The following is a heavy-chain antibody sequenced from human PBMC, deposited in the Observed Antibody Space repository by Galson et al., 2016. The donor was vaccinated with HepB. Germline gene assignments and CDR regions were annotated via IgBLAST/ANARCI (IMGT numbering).Heavy chain of an antibody. Sequence: CAISGDSVSSIDAAXNWIRXXPSRXXXWLXXTYXXXKWXYDYAVSVKSRMTINPDTSKNQLSLQLNSVTPEDTAVYYCARDRASWDGQHTGSFDYWGQGTLVTVSS. V-gene: IGHV6-1*01. CDR1: GDSVSSIDAA. CDR2: TYXXXKWXY. CDR3: ARDRASWDGQHTGSFDY. J-gene: IGHJ4*02. D-gene: IGHD2-21*01.